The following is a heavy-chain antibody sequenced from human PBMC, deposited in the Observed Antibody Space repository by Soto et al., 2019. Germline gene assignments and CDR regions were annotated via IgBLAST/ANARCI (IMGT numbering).Heavy chain of an antibody. CDR2: ILHTGHT. CDR3: GRSPRRVDGKWYVDY. CDR1: GDSFSSSNW. Sequence: QVQLQESGPGLVKPSGTLSLSCGVSGDSFSSSNWWTWIRQPPGKGLEWIGDILHTGHTYLSPSLMSRITISIDTSKKEFSLKRTSVTAADTAVYYCGRSPRRVDGKWYVDYWGPGALVIVAS. J-gene: IGHJ4*02. D-gene: IGHD2-15*01. V-gene: IGHV4-4*02.